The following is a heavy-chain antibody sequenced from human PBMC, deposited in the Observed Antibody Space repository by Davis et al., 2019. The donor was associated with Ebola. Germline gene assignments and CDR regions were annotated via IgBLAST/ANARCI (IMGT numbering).Heavy chain of an antibody. CDR3: ARNYDYVWGTPIVRGGWFDP. J-gene: IGHJ5*02. Sequence: ASVKVSCKASGYTFTSYGISWVRQAPGQGLEWMGWISAYNGNTNYAQKLQGRVTMTTDTSTSTAYMELRSLRSDDTAVYYCARNYDYVWGTPIVRGGWFDPWGQGTLVTVSS. D-gene: IGHD3-16*01. CDR2: ISAYNGNT. CDR1: GYTFTSYG. V-gene: IGHV1-18*01.